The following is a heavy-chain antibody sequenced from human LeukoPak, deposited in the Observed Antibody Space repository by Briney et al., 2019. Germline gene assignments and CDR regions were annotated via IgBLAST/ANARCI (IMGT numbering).Heavy chain of an antibody. Sequence: GGSLRLSCTASGFTFGDYAMSWFRQAPGKGLEWVGFIRSKAYGGTTEYAASVKGRFTISRDDSKSIAYLQMNSLKTEDTAVYYCTRAVVITDRAFDYWGQGTLVTVSS. CDR2: IRSKAYGGTT. CDR1: GFTFGDYA. D-gene: IGHD3-22*01. V-gene: IGHV3-49*03. CDR3: TRAVVITDRAFDY. J-gene: IGHJ4*02.